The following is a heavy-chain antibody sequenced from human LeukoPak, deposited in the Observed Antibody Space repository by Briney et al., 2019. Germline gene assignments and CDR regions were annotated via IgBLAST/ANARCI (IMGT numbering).Heavy chain of an antibody. D-gene: IGHD5-18*01. Sequence: SETLSLTCTVSGGSISSYYWSWIRQPAGKGLEWIGRIYTSGSTNYNPALKSRATMSVDTSKNQFSLKLSSVTAADTAVYYCASTVDTAMVTSWYFDLWGRGTLVTVSS. CDR2: IYTSGST. CDR1: GGSISSYY. J-gene: IGHJ2*01. CDR3: ASTVDTAMVTSWYFDL. V-gene: IGHV4-4*07.